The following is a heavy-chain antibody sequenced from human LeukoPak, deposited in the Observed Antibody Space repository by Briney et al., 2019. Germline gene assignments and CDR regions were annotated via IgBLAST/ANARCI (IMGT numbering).Heavy chain of an antibody. V-gene: IGHV3-74*01. CDR3: ARASNRNSINFDY. D-gene: IGHD1-1*01. Sequence: GGSLRLPCAASGFTFRSYWMHWVRQAPAKGLVWVSRLNSDGSSTSYADSVKGRFTISRDNAETTLHLQMNNLSAEDTAVYYCARASNRNSINFDYWGQGALVTVSS. J-gene: IGHJ4*02. CDR2: LNSDGSST. CDR1: GFTFRSYW.